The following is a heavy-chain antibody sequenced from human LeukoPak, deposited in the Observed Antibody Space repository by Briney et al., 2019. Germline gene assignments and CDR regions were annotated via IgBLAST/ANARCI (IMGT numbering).Heavy chain of an antibody. CDR1: GYIFSAYY. Sequence: GASVKVSCKASGYIFSAYYMHWVRQAPGQGLEWMGWINPKTGDATYAQKVQGRVTMTRDTSLSTAYMEVSRLTSDDTAVYYCARPGNWWFDPWGQGTLVTVSS. CDR2: INPKTGDA. D-gene: IGHD3-10*01. V-gene: IGHV1-2*02. J-gene: IGHJ5*02. CDR3: ARPGNWWFDP.